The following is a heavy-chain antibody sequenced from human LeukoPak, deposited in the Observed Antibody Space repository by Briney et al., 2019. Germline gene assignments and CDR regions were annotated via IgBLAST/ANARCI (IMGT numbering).Heavy chain of an antibody. CDR2: ISSSSSYI. V-gene: IGHV3-21*01. J-gene: IGHJ4*02. Sequence: GGSLRLSCAASGFTFSSYSMNWVRQAPGKGLEWVSSISSSSSYIYYADSVKGRFTISRDNAKNSLYLQMNGLRAEDTAVYYCARGAYGDEAYDYWGQGTLVTVSS. CDR3: ARGAYGDEAYDY. CDR1: GFTFSSYS. D-gene: IGHD4-17*01.